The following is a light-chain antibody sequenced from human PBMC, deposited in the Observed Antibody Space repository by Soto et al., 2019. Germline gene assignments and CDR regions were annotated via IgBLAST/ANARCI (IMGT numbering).Light chain of an antibody. CDR3: HHFGSSPET. CDR2: AAT. Sequence: EVVLTQSPGTLSLSPGERATLSCRASQSVADRYLAWYQQKPGRAPRLLFYAATRRATGIPDRFSGSESGTDFTLTISTLEHDDFAVYYYHHFGSSPETFGQGTKVE. CDR1: QSVADRY. V-gene: IGKV3-20*01. J-gene: IGKJ1*01.